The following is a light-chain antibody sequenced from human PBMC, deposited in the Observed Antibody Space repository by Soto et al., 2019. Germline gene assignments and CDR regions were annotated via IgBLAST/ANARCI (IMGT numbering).Light chain of an antibody. V-gene: IGKV1-5*01. CDR1: QDIRSW. J-gene: IGKJ1*01. CDR2: TTS. CDR3: QHYNSYSEA. Sequence: DIQMTQSPSSVSASVGDKVSITCRAHQDIRSWLAWYQQRPGKAPNLLIYTTSTLQNGVPSRFSGSGSGTEFTLTISSLQPDDFATYYCQHYNSYSEAFGQGTKVDIK.